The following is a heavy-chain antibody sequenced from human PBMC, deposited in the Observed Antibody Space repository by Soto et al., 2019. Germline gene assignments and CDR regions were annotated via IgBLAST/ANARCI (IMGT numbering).Heavy chain of an antibody. CDR3: ARSSDFWSGYYTGYYFDY. V-gene: IGHV3-23*01. D-gene: IGHD3-3*01. J-gene: IGHJ4*02. Sequence: GGSLRLSCAASGFTFSSYAMSWVRQAPGKGLEWVSAISGSGGSTYYADSVKGRFTISRDNSKNTLYLQMNSLRAEDTAVYYCARSSDFWSGYYTGYYFDYWGQGTLVTVSS. CDR1: GFTFSSYA. CDR2: ISGSGGST.